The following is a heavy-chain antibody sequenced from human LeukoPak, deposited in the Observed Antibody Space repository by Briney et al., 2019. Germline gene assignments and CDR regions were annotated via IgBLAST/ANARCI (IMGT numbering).Heavy chain of an antibody. Sequence: SETLSLTCTVSGDSITSGDYYWSWIRQPPGKGLECIGYISQSGSTSYNPSLKSRVTISVDTSKNQFSLNLTSVTAAATAVYYCARGRGVGAPSGFFDYWGQGTLVTVSS. D-gene: IGHD1-26*01. V-gene: IGHV4-30-2*01. CDR2: ISQSGST. CDR1: GDSITSGDYY. CDR3: ARGRGVGAPSGFFDY. J-gene: IGHJ4*02.